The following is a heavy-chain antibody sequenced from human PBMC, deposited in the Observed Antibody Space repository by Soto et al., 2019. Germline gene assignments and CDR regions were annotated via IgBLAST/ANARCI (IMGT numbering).Heavy chain of an antibody. Sequence: QVQLVQSGAEMKKLGASVKVSCKASGYSFTHYYVHWVRQAPGQGLEWMGWINPYTSTTNYAPKFEGRVSMTRDKSVSTAYMGLGGLRSDDSALYFCARASGRPLAVYGPLGFWGQGTLAAASS. D-gene: IGHD2-8*02. V-gene: IGHV1-2*02. J-gene: IGHJ4*02. CDR1: GYSFTHYY. CDR3: ARASGRPLAVYGPLGF. CDR2: INPYTSTT.